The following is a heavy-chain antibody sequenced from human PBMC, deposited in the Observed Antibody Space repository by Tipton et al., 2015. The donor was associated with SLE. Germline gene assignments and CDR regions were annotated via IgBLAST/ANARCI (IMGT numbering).Heavy chain of an antibody. V-gene: IGHV1-69*01. D-gene: IGHD5-24*01. J-gene: IGHJ4*02. CDR2: IIPVLGTT. Sequence: QVQLVQSGAEVKKLGSSMKVSCKTAGGTLSTYAMSWVRQAPGQGLEWMGGIIPVLGTTTYAHIFRARITITADEATSTVYMELSSLRSEDTAVYYCATSEELGYNRVDYWGQGTLVTVSS. CDR1: GGTLSTYA. CDR3: ATSEELGYNRVDY.